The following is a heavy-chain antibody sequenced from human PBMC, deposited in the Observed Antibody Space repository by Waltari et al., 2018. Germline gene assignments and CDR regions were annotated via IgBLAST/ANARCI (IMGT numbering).Heavy chain of an antibody. CDR3: ATGSEYSSSYLGY. Sequence: QLQLQESGPGLVKPSETLSLTCTVSGVSISSSSYYWGWIRQPPGKGLEWIGSIYYSGSTYYNPSLKSRVTISVDTSKNQFSLKLSSVTAADTAVYYCATGSEYSSSYLGYWGQGTLVTVSS. CDR1: GVSISSSSYY. V-gene: IGHV4-39*07. J-gene: IGHJ4*02. CDR2: IYYSGST. D-gene: IGHD6-6*01.